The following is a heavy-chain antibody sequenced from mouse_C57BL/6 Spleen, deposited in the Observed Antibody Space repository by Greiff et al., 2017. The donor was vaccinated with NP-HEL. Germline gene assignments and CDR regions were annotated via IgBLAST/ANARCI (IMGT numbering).Heavy chain of an antibody. CDR3: AREELTRNAYWYFDV. CDR2: IYPGDGDT. Sequence: VQLQQSGPELVKPGASVKISCKASGYAFSSSWMNWVKQRPGKGLEWIGRIYPGDGDTNYNGKFKGQATLTADKSASTAYMQLSSLTSEDSAVYFCAREELTRNAYWYFDVWGTGTTVTVSS. J-gene: IGHJ1*03. V-gene: IGHV1-82*01. D-gene: IGHD4-1*01. CDR1: GYAFSSSW.